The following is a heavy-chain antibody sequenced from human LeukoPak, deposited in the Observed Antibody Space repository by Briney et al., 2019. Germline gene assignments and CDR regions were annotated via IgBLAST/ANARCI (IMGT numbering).Heavy chain of an antibody. CDR3: ARALDYGDYPFDY. Sequence: PSETLSLTCAVSGYSISSGYCWGCIRQPPGKGLEWIGSIYHSGSTYYNPSLKSRVTISVDTSKNQFSLKLSSVTAAGTAVYYCARALDYGDYPFDYWGQGTLVTVSS. CDR1: GYSISSGYC. CDR2: IYHSGST. D-gene: IGHD4-17*01. V-gene: IGHV4-38-2*01. J-gene: IGHJ4*02.